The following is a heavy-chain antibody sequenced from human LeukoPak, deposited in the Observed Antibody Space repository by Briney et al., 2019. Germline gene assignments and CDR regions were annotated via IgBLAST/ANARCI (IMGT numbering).Heavy chain of an antibody. D-gene: IGHD6-19*01. CDR2: ISAYNGNT. Sequence: ASVKVSCKASGYTFTSYGISWVRQAPGQGLEWMGWISAYNGNTNYAQKLQGRVTMTTDTSTSTAYMELRSLRSDGTAVYYCARLKKNSGWPYYYYYYYMDVWGKGTTVTVSS. V-gene: IGHV1-18*01. J-gene: IGHJ6*03. CDR1: GYTFTSYG. CDR3: ARLKKNSGWPYYYYYYYMDV.